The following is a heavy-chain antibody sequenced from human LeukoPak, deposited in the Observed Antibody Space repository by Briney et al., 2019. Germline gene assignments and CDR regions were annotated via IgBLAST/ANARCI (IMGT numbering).Heavy chain of an antibody. CDR3: ARQGIYFRSADS. D-gene: IGHD3-10*01. V-gene: IGHV3-7*05. Sequence: GGSLRLSCAASGFTFSSYWMSWVRQAPGKGLEWVANIKQDGTENYYVDSVKGRLTISRDNAKNSLYLQMNSLRAEDTALYYCARQGIYFRSADSWGQGTLVTVSS. J-gene: IGHJ4*02. CDR1: GFTFSSYW. CDR2: IKQDGTEN.